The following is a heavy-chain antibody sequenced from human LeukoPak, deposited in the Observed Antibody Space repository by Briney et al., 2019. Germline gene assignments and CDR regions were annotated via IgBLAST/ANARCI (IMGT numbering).Heavy chain of an antibody. Sequence: GGSLRLSCAASGFTFSSYGMLWLRQAPGKGLEWVAYIRYDGSNKYYADSVKGRFTISRDNSKNTLYLQMNSLRAEDTAVYYCANPPLRGYSSSWYNFWGQGTLVTVSS. CDR3: ANPPLRGYSSSWYNF. CDR2: IRYDGSNK. V-gene: IGHV3-30*02. CDR1: GFTFSSYG. J-gene: IGHJ4*02. D-gene: IGHD6-13*01.